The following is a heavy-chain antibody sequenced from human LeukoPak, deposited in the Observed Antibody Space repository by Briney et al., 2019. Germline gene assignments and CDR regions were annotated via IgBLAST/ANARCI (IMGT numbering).Heavy chain of an antibody. Sequence: GESLKISCKGSGYSFIRYWIGWVRQMPGKGLEWMGIIYPGDSDTRYSPSFQGQVTISADKSISTAYLQWSSLKASDTAMYYCARGPDDSSAWYYFDYWGQGTLVTVSS. CDR1: GYSFIRYW. V-gene: IGHV5-51*01. CDR2: IYPGDSDT. J-gene: IGHJ4*02. CDR3: ARGPDDSSAWYYFDY. D-gene: IGHD6-19*01.